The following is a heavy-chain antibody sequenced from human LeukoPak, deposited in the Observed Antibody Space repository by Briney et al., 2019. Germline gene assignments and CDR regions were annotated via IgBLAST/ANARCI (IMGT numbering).Heavy chain of an antibody. D-gene: IGHD3-3*01. V-gene: IGHV3-48*04. CDR1: GFTFSSYS. CDR3: AKVGIRFLEHYYHEY. J-gene: IGHJ4*02. Sequence: GSLRLSCAGSGFTFSSYSMNWVRQAPGQGLEWVSYISTSSGTIYYADSVKGRFTISRDNAKNSLYLQMNSLRAEDTAVYYCAKVGIRFLEHYYHEYWGQGTLVTVSS. CDR2: ISTSSGTI.